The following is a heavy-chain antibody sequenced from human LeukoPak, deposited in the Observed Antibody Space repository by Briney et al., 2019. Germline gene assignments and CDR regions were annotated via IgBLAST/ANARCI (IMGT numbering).Heavy chain of an antibody. CDR2: INPDGSSI. CDR3: GRDLSWGSTDY. V-gene: IGHV3-74*01. CDR1: VFVFSSYG. Sequence: PGGCLRLSCAAAVFVFSSYGLYWVRQAPWRGLVWVSRINPDGSSIGYADFVRGRFTISRDNAKNTLFLQMNSLTVEDTAMYYCGRDLSWGSTDYWGQGTLVTVSS. J-gene: IGHJ4*02. D-gene: IGHD3-16*01.